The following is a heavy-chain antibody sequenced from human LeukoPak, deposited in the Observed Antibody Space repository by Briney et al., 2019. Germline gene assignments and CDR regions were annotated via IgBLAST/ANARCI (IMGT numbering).Heavy chain of an antibody. CDR3: ARERPTYYYDSSGYPLGY. CDR1: GFTFNNYA. CDR2: ISSSGSTM. J-gene: IGHJ4*02. V-gene: IGHV3-11*01. Sequence: GGSLRLSCAASGFTFNNYAMSWVRQAPGKGLEWVSYISSSGSTMYYADSVKGRFTISRDNAKNSLYLQMNSLRAEDTAVYYCARERPTYYYDSSGYPLGYWGQGTLVTVSS. D-gene: IGHD3-22*01.